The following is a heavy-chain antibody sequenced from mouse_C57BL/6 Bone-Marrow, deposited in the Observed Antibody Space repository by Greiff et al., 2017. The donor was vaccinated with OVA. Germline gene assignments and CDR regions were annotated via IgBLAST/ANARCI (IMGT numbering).Heavy chain of an antibody. CDR1: GYTFTDYY. D-gene: IGHD1-1*01. J-gene: IGHJ2*01. CDR3: AREGYYYGSRFDY. V-gene: IGHV1-76*01. CDR2: IYPGSGNT. Sequence: VKLMESGAELVRPGASVKLSCKASGYTFTDYYINWVKQRPGQGLEWIARIYPGSGNTYYNEKFKGKATLTAEKSSSTAYMQLSSLTSADSAVYFCAREGYYYGSRFDYWGQGTTLTVSS.